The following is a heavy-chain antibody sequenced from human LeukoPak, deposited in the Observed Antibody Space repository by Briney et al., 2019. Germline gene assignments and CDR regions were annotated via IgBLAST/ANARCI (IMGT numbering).Heavy chain of an antibody. D-gene: IGHD6-19*01. CDR2: IYYSGST. V-gene: IGHV4-59*01. CDR1: GGSISSYY. J-gene: IGHJ4*02. Sequence: SETLSLTCTVSGGSISSYYWGWTRQPPGKGLEWIGYIYYSGSTNYNPSLKSQVTISIDTSKNQFSLKLSSVTAADTAVYYCASGRSSGWVDYWGQGTLVTVSS. CDR3: ASGRSSGWVDY.